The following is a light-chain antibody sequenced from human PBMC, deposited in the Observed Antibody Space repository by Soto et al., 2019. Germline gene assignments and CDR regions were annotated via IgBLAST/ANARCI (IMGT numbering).Light chain of an antibody. CDR2: VKSDGSH. Sequence: QLVLTQSPSASASLGASVKLSCTLSSGHGNYVIAWHQQQPEKGPRYLMKVKSDGSHNKGDGIPDRFSGSSSGAERYLVISSXXSXXEADYYCQTWDTGIVVFGGGTKL. J-gene: IGLJ2*01. V-gene: IGLV4-69*01. CDR1: SGHGNYV. CDR3: QTWDTGIVV.